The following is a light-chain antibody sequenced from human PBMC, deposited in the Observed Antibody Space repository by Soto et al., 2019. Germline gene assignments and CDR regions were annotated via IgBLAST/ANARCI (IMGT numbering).Light chain of an antibody. J-gene: IGLJ3*02. Sequence: QSVLTQPASVSGSPGQSITISCTGTSSDVGGYNYVSWYQQHPGKAPKLMIYEVSNRPSGVSNHFSGSKSGNTASLTISGLQAEDEADYYCSSFTSINTGVFGGGTKLTVL. CDR3: SSFTSINTGV. CDR2: EVS. CDR1: SSDVGGYNY. V-gene: IGLV2-14*01.